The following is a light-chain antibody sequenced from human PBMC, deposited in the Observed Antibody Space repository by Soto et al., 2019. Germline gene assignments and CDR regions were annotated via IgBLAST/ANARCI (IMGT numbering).Light chain of an antibody. Sequence: QSVLTQPPSVSGAPGQRVTISCTGSSSNIGAGYDVHWYQQLPGTAPKLLIYGNSNRPSGVPDRFSASKSGTSASLAITGLQAEDEADYYSQSYDSSLRAVVFGGGTKLTVL. CDR1: SSNIGAGYD. V-gene: IGLV1-40*01. CDR3: QSYDSSLRAVV. J-gene: IGLJ2*01. CDR2: GNS.